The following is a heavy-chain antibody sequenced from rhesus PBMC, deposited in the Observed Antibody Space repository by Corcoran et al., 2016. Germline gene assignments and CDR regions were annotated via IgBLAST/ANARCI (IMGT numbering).Heavy chain of an antibody. J-gene: IGHJ4*01. V-gene: IGHV4-173*01. CDR2: ISGSGGST. CDR3: AGDRYSSWSHYFDY. D-gene: IGHD6-13*01. Sequence: QVQLQESGPGLVKPSETLSLTCAVSGGSISSNYWSWIRQPPGKGLEWIGRISGSGGSTDYNPALKSRVTSSTDSSKSQLSLKLSSVTAADTAVYYWAGDRYSSWSHYFDYWGQGVLVIVSS. CDR1: GGSISSNY.